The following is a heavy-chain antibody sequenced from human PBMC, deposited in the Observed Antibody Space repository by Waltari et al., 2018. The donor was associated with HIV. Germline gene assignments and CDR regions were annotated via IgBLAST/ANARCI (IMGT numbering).Heavy chain of an antibody. Sequence: QVQLVQSGAGVKKPGSSVKVSCKASGGRFSSYAISWVRQATGQGPEWMERIIPNLVITNYARKFKGMVTITAAKSTGTAYMGLSSLRSEDTAVYYCATVGATIFRPSYYYGMDVWRQGATVTVSS. J-gene: IGHJ6*02. V-gene: IGHV1-69*04. CDR3: ATVGATIFRPSYYYGMDV. D-gene: IGHD5-12*01. CDR2: IIPNLVIT. CDR1: GGRFSSYA.